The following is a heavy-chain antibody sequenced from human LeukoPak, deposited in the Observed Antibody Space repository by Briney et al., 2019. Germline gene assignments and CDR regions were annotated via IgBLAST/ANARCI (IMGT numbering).Heavy chain of an antibody. V-gene: IGHV4-59*01. CDR1: GGSISSYY. Sequence: SETLSLTCTVSGGSISSYYWSWIRQPPGKGLEWIGYIYYSGSTNYDPSLKSRVTISVDTSKNQFSLKLSSVTAADTAVYYCARVEKPGRPYYYGSGSYVLAFDTWGQGTMVTVSS. CDR2: IYYSGST. CDR3: ARVEKPGRPYYYGSGSYVLAFDT. D-gene: IGHD3-10*01. J-gene: IGHJ3*02.